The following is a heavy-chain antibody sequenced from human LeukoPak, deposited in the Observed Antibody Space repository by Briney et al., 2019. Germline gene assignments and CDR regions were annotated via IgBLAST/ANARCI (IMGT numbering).Heavy chain of an antibody. J-gene: IGHJ4*02. Sequence: PGGSLRLSCAASGFTFSSYGMHWVRQAPGKGLEWVAFIRYDGSNKYYADSVKGRFTISRDNSKNTLYLQMNSLRAEDTAVYYCARDTRYTSSWHVRYFDSWGQGTLVTVSS. CDR3: ARDTRYTSSWHVRYFDS. CDR2: IRYDGSNK. CDR1: GFTFSSYG. D-gene: IGHD6-13*01. V-gene: IGHV3-30*02.